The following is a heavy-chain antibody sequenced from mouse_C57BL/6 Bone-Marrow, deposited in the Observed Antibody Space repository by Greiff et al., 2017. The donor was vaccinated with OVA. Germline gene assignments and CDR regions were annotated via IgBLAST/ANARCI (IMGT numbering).Heavy chain of an antibody. D-gene: IGHD1-1*01. Sequence: EVKVVESGGGLVQPGGSLKLSCAASGFTFSDYGMAWVRQAPRKGPEWVAFISNLAYSIYYADTVTGRFTISRENAKNTLYLEMSSLRSEDTAMYYCARHDYYGSSSFAYWGQGTLVTVSA. J-gene: IGHJ3*01. CDR1: GFTFSDYG. CDR2: ISNLAYSI. CDR3: ARHDYYGSSSFAY. V-gene: IGHV5-15*01.